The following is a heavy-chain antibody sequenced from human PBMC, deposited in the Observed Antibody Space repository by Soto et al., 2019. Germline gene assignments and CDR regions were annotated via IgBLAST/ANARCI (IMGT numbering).Heavy chain of an antibody. Sequence: PGGSLRLSCSASGFTFSSYAMHWVRQAPGKGLEYVSAISSNGGSTYYADSVKGRFTISRDNSKNTLYLQMSSLRAEDTAVYYCVKALVTIAAAGSFDYWGQGTLVTVSS. CDR3: VKALVTIAAAGSFDY. CDR2: ISSNGGST. J-gene: IGHJ4*02. D-gene: IGHD6-13*01. CDR1: GFTFSSYA. V-gene: IGHV3-64D*06.